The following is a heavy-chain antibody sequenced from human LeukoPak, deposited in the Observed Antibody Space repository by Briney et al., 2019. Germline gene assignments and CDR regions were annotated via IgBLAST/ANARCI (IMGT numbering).Heavy chain of an antibody. Sequence: GGSLRLSCAASGFSFSSYGMHWVRQAPGKGLEWVAFIRYDGSNKYYADSVKGRFTISRDNSKNTLYLQMNSLRAEDTAVYYCARGVRDILSGYYTDYYFYYMDVWGKGTTVTVSS. CDR3: ARGVRDILSGYYTDYYFYYMDV. J-gene: IGHJ6*03. V-gene: IGHV3-30*02. CDR1: GFSFSSYG. D-gene: IGHD3-3*01. CDR2: IRYDGSNK.